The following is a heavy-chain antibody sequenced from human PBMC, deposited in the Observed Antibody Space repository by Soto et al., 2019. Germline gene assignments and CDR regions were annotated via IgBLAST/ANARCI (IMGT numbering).Heavy chain of an antibody. V-gene: IGHV1-69*02. D-gene: IGHD2-2*01. J-gene: IGHJ5*02. CDR2: VIPILGMA. CDR3: ARGGAVVVPGAVDRHNWFDP. CDR1: GGTVSSYS. Sequence: VQLVQSGAEVKKPGSSVKVSCEASGGTVSSYSFSWVRQAPGQGLEGMGRVIPILGMANYAQKFQGRVTITADKSTSTVYMELSSLSSEDTAVYYCARGGAVVVPGAVDRHNWFDPWGQGTLVTVSS.